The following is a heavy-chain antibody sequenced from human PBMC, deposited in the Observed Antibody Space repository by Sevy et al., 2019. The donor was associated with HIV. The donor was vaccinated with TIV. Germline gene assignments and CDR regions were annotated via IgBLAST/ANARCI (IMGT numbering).Heavy chain of an antibody. CDR2: ITWNGDNI. J-gene: IGHJ3*01. D-gene: IGHD5-12*01. V-gene: IGHV3-20*04. CDR3: ARARRGYFHKSGYLISDAFDV. Sequence: GGSLRLSCAASGFTFNFHGMHWVRQAPGKGLEWVSGITWNGDNIVYAESVKGRFTVSRDNDKTSLFLQMDSLRAEDTAVYYCARARRGYFHKSGYLISDAFDVWGQGTLVTVSS. CDR1: GFTFNFHG.